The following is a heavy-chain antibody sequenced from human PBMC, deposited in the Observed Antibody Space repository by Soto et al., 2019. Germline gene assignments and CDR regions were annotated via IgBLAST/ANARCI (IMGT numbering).Heavy chain of an antibody. CDR2: IYYSGST. CDR3: ARGAQRITMIVVVPEFDY. V-gene: IGHV4-31*03. J-gene: IGHJ4*02. D-gene: IGHD3-22*01. CDR1: VGSISSGGYY. Sequence: TLSLTCTVSVGSISSGGYYWSWILQHPGKGLEWIGYIYYSGSTYYNPSLKSRVTISVDTSKNQFSLKLSSVTAADTAVYYCARGAQRITMIVVVPEFDYWGQGTLVTVSS.